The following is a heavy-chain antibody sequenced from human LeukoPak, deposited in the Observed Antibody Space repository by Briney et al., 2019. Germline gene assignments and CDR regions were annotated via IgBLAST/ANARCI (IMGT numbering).Heavy chain of an antibody. Sequence: PSETLSLTCAVYGGSFSGHYWSWFRQPPGKGLEWIGEINHSGSINYNPSLKSRVTISADMSKNQFSLKLSSVTAADTAVYYCARAHRYCSGGSCYKIFDYWGQGTLVTVSS. CDR1: GGSFSGHY. J-gene: IGHJ4*02. D-gene: IGHD2-15*01. V-gene: IGHV4-34*01. CDR3: ARAHRYCSGGSCYKIFDY. CDR2: INHSGSI.